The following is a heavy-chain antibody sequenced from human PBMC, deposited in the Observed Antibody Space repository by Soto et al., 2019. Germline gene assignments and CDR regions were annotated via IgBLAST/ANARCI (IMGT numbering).Heavy chain of an antibody. V-gene: IGHV3-7*01. D-gene: IGHD3-22*01. J-gene: IGHJ4*02. CDR1: GFTLSSHW. CDR2: IKQDGSEK. CDR3: ARDPDSSGYYLYFDY. Sequence: PEESLRLSCAASGFTLSSHWMSWVRQAPGKGLEWVANIKQDGSEKYYVDSVKGRFSISRDNAKNSLYLKMSSLRAEDTAVYFCARDPDSSGYYLYFDYWGQGTLVTVSS.